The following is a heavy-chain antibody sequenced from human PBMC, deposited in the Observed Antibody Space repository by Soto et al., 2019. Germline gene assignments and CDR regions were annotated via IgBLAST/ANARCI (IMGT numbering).Heavy chain of an antibody. V-gene: IGHV3-33*01. CDR1: GFTFSSYG. CDR2: IWYDGSNK. CDR3: ARVSNNYYDSSGLSP. D-gene: IGHD3-22*01. Sequence: GGSLRLSCAASGFTFSSYGMHWVRQAPGKGLEWVAVIWYDGSNKYYADSVKGRFTISRDNSKNTLYLQMNSLRAEDTAVYYCARVSNNYYDSSGLSPWGQGTQVTVSS. J-gene: IGHJ5*02.